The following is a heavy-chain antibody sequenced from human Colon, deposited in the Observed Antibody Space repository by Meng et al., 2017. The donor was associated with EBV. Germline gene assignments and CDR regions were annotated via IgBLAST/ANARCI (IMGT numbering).Heavy chain of an antibody. J-gene: IGHJ4*02. CDR1: GGSLSSRNW. V-gene: IGHV4-4*02. CDR2: IYHSGST. CDR3: ARVGAYCGGDCYHPR. Sequence: QGQTQDAGPVLVKPSGTLSPTRAVSGGSLSSRNWWSGVRQPPGKGLEWIGEIYHSGSTNYNPSLKSRVTISVDESKNQFSLRLSSVTAADTAVYYCARVGAYCGGDCYHPRWGQGTLVTVSS. D-gene: IGHD2-21*02.